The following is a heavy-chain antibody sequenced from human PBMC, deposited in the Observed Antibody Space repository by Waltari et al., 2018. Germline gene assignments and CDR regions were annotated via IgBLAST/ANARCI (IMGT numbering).Heavy chain of an antibody. CDR1: GYSISSGYY. CDR3: ARDGSEIGWFDP. Sequence: QVQLQESGPGLVKPSETLSLTCAVSGYSISSGYYWGWIRQPPGKGLEWIGSIYHSGRTYYNPSLKSLVTISVDPSKNQFSLKLSSVTAADTAVYYCARDGSEIGWFDPWGQGTLVTVSS. D-gene: IGHD5-12*01. CDR2: IYHSGRT. J-gene: IGHJ5*02. V-gene: IGHV4-38-2*02.